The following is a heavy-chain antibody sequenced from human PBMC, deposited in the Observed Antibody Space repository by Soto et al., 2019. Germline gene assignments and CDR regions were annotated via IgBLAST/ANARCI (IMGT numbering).Heavy chain of an antibody. J-gene: IGHJ5*02. D-gene: IGHD5-18*01. CDR3: AGIQSKRLSGLDP. V-gene: IGHV4-30-4*01. CDR2: IYYSGST. CDR1: GGSISSGDYY. Sequence: QVQLQESGPGLVKPSQTLSLTCTVSGGSISSGDYYWSWIRQPPGKGLEWIGYIYYSGSTYYNPSLKSRVTISVDTSQNQFSLKLSSVTAADTAVYYCAGIQSKRLSGLDPWGQGTLVTVSS.